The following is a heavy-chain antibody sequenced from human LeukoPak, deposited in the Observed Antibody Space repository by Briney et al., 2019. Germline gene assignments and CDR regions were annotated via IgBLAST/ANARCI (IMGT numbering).Heavy chain of an antibody. D-gene: IGHD2/OR15-2a*01. CDR2: IRYDGSNK. Sequence: PGGSLRLSCAAPGFTFSSYVMQWVRQGPGKGLAEGAFIRYDGSNKYYADSVKGRFTIYRDNSKNTLYLQMNSLRDEDTAVYYCAKDRVRGISRSYFDYWGQGTLVTVSS. CDR1: GFTFSSYV. V-gene: IGHV3-30*02. CDR3: AKDRVRGISRSYFDY. J-gene: IGHJ4*02.